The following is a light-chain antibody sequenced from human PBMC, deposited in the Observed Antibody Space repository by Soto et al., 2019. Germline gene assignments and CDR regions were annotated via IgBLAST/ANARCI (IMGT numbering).Light chain of an antibody. CDR3: SSYTSSSALWV. CDR1: SSDVGGYNY. V-gene: IGLV2-14*01. CDR2: EVS. Sequence: QSALTQPASVSGSPGQSITISCTGTSSDVGGYNYVSWYQKHPGKAPKLMIYEVSNRPSGVSNRFSGPKSGTTASLPISGRQAEDEADYYFSSYTSSSALWVFGGGTKLTVL. J-gene: IGLJ3*02.